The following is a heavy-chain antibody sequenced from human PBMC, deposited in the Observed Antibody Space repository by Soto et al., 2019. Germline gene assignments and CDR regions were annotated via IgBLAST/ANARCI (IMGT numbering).Heavy chain of an antibody. CDR1: GYTFTSYA. CDR3: ARRSDYYYYYGMDV. Sequence: ASVKVSFKASGYTFTSYAMHWVRQAPGQRLEWMGWINAGNGNTKYSQKFQGRVTITRDTSASTAYMELSSLRSEDTAVYYCARRSDYYYYYGMDVWGQGTTVTVSS. CDR2: INAGNGNT. J-gene: IGHJ6*02. V-gene: IGHV1-3*01.